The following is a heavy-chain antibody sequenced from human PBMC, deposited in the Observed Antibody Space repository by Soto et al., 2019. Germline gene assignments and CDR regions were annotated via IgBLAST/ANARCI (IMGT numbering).Heavy chain of an antibody. Sequence: QITLRESGPTLVKPTETLTLTCTFSGFSVTSDGVAVAWIRQPPGKGLEWLALIYWDDDRRYNPSLSSRLSIVADTSHNQVVLTMTDMDPVDTATYYCAHMDEYDDRQPRWVDPWGHGTPVTVSS. CDR1: GFSVTSDGVA. CDR3: AHMDEYDDRQPRWVDP. CDR2: IYWDDDR. D-gene: IGHD1-1*01. J-gene: IGHJ5*02. V-gene: IGHV2-5*02.